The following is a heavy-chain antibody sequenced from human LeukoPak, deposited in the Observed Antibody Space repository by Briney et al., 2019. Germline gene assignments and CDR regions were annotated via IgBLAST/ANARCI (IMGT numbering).Heavy chain of an antibody. Sequence: PSETLSLTCTVSGGSFSSGGYYWNWIRQHPRKGLEWIVYIYYSGSTHYYPSLRSRLTISVDTSKNQFSLKLSSVTAADTAVYYCARGRYCSSGSCYSDYFDYWGQGTLVTVSS. J-gene: IGHJ4*02. V-gene: IGHV4-31*03. CDR3: ARGRYCSSGSCYSDYFDY. D-gene: IGHD2-15*01. CDR2: IYYSGST. CDR1: GGSFSSGGYY.